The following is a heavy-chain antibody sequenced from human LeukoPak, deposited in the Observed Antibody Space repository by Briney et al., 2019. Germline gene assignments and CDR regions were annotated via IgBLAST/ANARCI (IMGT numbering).Heavy chain of an antibody. CDR3: ARHQHSGRKHYYGMDV. J-gene: IGHJ6*02. V-gene: IGHV4-59*01. Sequence: SETLSLTCTVSGDSISSYYWSWIRQPPGKGLEWIAYISHSGSTNYNPSLKSRVTVSVDTSKNQFSLKLTSVTAADTAVYYCARHQHSGRKHYYGMDVWGQGTTVTVFS. CDR2: ISHSGST. D-gene: IGHD5-12*01. CDR1: GDSISSYY.